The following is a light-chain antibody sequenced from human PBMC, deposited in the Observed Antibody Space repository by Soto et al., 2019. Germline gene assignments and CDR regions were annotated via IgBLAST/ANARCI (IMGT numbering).Light chain of an antibody. V-gene: IGKV1-39*01. CDR3: QQSYSTPRT. CDR2: GAS. Sequence: GDRVTITCRASQSISSSLNWYQQKSGKAPKLLIYGASSLQSGVPSRFSGSGSGTDFTLTISSLQPEDFATYYCQQSYSTPRTFGQGTKVDIK. J-gene: IGKJ1*01. CDR1: QSISSS.